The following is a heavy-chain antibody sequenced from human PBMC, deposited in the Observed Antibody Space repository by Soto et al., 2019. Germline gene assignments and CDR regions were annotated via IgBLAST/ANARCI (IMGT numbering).Heavy chain of an antibody. CDR3: AKEFSSTSLIVFDY. Sequence: QVQLVESGGGVVQPGRSLRLSCAASGFTFSSYGMHWVRQAPGKGLEWVAVISYDGSNKYYADSVKGRFTISRDNSKNTLYLQMNSLRAEDTAVYYCAKEFSSTSLIVFDYWGQGTLVTVSS. CDR2: ISYDGSNK. V-gene: IGHV3-30*18. CDR1: GFTFSSYG. J-gene: IGHJ4*02. D-gene: IGHD2-2*01.